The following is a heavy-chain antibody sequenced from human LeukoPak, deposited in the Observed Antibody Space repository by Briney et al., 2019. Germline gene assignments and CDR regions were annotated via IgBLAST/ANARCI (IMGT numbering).Heavy chain of an antibody. CDR2: ISSSSSYI. V-gene: IGHV3-21*01. CDR1: GFIFSSYS. D-gene: IGHD1-26*01. Sequence: GGSLRLSCAASGFIFSSYSMNWVRQAPGKGLEWVSSISSSSSYIYYADSVKGRFTISRDNAKNSLYPQMNSLRAEDTAVYYCARGPTIASLDYWGQGTLVTVSS. CDR3: ARGPTIASLDY. J-gene: IGHJ4*02.